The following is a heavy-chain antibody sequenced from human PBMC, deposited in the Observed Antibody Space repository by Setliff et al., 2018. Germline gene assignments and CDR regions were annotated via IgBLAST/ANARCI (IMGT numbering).Heavy chain of an antibody. CDR2: IYYSGST. D-gene: IGHD4-17*01. CDR3: ARDPLTTNRRRAFDI. J-gene: IGHJ3*02. Sequence: PSRPLSLPCTVSVGSISSGGYYWSWIRQHTGTGLEWIGYIYYSGSTYYNPSLKSRVTISVDTSKNQFSLKPSSVTAADTAVYYCARDPLTTNRRRAFDIWGQGTMVTVSS. V-gene: IGHV4-31*03. CDR1: VGSISSGGYY.